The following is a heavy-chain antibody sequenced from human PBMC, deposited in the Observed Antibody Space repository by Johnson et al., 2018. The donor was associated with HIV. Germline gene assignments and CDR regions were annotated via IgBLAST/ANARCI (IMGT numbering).Heavy chain of an antibody. Sequence: QVQLVESGGGVVQPGRSLRLSCAASGFTFSSYGMHWVRQAPGKGLEWVAVISYDGSNKYYADSVRGRFTLSRDNSKNTLYLQMNSLRAEDTAVYYCARRGRRADDAFDIWGQGTMVTVSS. J-gene: IGHJ3*02. CDR2: ISYDGSNK. V-gene: IGHV3-30*03. CDR1: GFTFSSYG. CDR3: ARRGRRADDAFDI. D-gene: IGHD3-16*01.